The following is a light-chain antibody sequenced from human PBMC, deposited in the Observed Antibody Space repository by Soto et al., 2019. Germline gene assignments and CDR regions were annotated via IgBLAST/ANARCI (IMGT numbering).Light chain of an antibody. CDR2: DAS. CDR1: QSVSSY. Sequence: EIVLTQSPATLSLSPGERATLSCRASQSVSSYLAWYQQKPGQAPRLLIYDASNRATGIPARFSGSGSGTDFTLTISSLEPEDFAVYYCHQRSTWPLTFGGGTKVAIK. J-gene: IGKJ4*01. CDR3: HQRSTWPLT. V-gene: IGKV3-11*01.